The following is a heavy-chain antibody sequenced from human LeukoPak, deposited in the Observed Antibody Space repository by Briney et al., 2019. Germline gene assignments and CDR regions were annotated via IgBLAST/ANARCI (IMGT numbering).Heavy chain of an antibody. J-gene: IGHJ6*02. V-gene: IGHV4-39*07. Sequence: PSETLSLTCTVSGDSISSSFYYWGWIRQPPGKGLEWIGNIYYSGSTYYNPSLKSRVTISVDTSKNQFSLKLSSVTAADTAVYYCARVGAHYDILTGYFAPPDGMDVWGQGTTVTVSS. CDR1: GDSISSSFYY. CDR2: IYYSGST. D-gene: IGHD3-9*01. CDR3: ARVGAHYDILTGYFAPPDGMDV.